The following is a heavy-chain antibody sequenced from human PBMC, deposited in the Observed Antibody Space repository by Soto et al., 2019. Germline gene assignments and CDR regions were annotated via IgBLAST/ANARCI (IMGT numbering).Heavy chain of an antibody. J-gene: IGHJ6*02. CDR3: ARYCSSKNCYPTPHYYGMDV. D-gene: IGHD2-2*01. CDR1: GYTFMNYA. Sequence: QLVQSGAEVKKPGASVKVSCKASGYTFMNYALQWVRQAPGQSLEWMGWINAGNGDTIYSQKFQGRVTITRDTSASAAYMELSSLRSEDTAMYFCARYCSSKNCYPTPHYYGMDVWGQGTTVTVSS. V-gene: IGHV1-3*01. CDR2: INAGNGDT.